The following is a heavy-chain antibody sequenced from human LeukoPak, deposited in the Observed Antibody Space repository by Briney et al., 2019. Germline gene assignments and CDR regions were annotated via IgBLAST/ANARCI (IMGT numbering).Heavy chain of an antibody. Sequence: SGGSLRLSCAASGFTFSDYYMSWIRQAPGKGLEWASYISSSGSTIYYADSVKGRFTISRDNAKNSLYLQMNSLRAEDTAVYYCAREGCTNGVCYTALFDYWGQGTLVTVSS. CDR3: AREGCTNGVCYTALFDY. J-gene: IGHJ4*02. V-gene: IGHV3-11*04. CDR1: GFTFSDYY. D-gene: IGHD2-8*01. CDR2: ISSSGSTI.